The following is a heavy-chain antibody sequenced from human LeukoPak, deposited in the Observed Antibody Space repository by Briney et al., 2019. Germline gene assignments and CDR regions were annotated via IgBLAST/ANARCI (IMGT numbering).Heavy chain of an antibody. Sequence: GGSLRLSCAASGFTFSSYGMHWVRQAPGKGLEWVAVIIYDGSNKYYADSLKGRFTVSRDNSKNTLYLQMNSLRAEDTAVYYCAKVGGSGSYQNTPFDYWGQGTLVTVSS. CDR1: GFTFSSYG. J-gene: IGHJ4*02. V-gene: IGHV3-30*02. CDR3: AKVGGSGSYQNTPFDY. D-gene: IGHD3-10*01. CDR2: IIYDGSNK.